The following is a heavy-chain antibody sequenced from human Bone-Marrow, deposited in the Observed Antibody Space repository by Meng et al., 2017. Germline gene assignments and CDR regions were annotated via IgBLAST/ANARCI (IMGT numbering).Heavy chain of an antibody. CDR1: GLRFTDAW. CDR2: IERNSDGGTI. J-gene: IGHJ4*02. V-gene: IGHV3-15*04. D-gene: IGHD6-13*01. Sequence: GESLKISCVASGLRFTDAWMSWVRQAPGKGLEWVGRIERNSDGGTIHYAAPVKGRFTISRDDSRNTLYLQMDSLINEDTAVYFCATGAAAADHWGQGTRVTGYS. CDR3: ATGAAAADH.